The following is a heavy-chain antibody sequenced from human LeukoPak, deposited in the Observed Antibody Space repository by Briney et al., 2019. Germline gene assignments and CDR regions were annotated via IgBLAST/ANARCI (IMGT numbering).Heavy chain of an antibody. Sequence: ASVKVSCKASGYIFTNYYMHWVRQAPGQGLGWMGIINPSGGSTSYAQKFQGRVTMTRDTSTSTVYMELSSLRSEDTAVYYCAREGVSGYYPDYWGQGTLVTVSS. V-gene: IGHV1-46*01. CDR1: GYIFTNYY. J-gene: IGHJ4*02. CDR2: INPSGGST. D-gene: IGHD3-22*01. CDR3: AREGVSGYYPDY.